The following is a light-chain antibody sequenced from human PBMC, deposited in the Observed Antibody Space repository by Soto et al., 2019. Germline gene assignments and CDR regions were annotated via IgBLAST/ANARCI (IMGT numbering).Light chain of an antibody. CDR1: QTISSH. Sequence: VQMTRTPSSLPAYVGQRFIITCRASQTISSHLNWYQQKPGKAPNLMGYAASSLQSGVPSRFTGSGSGTDFTLTISSLQPGDFATYFCQQSYTTPITFGQGTRLEIK. CDR2: AAS. V-gene: IGKV1-39*01. CDR3: QQSYTTPIT. J-gene: IGKJ5*01.